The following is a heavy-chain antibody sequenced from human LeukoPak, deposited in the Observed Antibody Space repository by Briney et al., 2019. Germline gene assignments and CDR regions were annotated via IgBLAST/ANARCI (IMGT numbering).Heavy chain of an antibody. CDR3: ARDRAGGIAVAGDY. CDR2: INPNSGTS. V-gene: IGHV1-2*02. D-gene: IGHD6-19*01. CDR1: GYTFTLYY. Sequence: ASVKASCKTSGYTFTLYYVHWVRQAPGQGPEWMGFINPNSGTSKYVQKFQDRVTMTRDTSINTVYMELSGLRSDDTAVYYCARDRAGGIAVAGDYWGQGTLVTVSS. J-gene: IGHJ4*02.